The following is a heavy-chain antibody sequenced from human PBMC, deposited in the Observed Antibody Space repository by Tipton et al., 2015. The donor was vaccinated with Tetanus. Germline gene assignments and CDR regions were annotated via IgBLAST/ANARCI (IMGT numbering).Heavy chain of an antibody. CDR2: INHSGST. J-gene: IGHJ4*02. Sequence: TLSLTCAVYGGSFSGYYWSWIRQPPGKGLEWIGEINHSGSTNYNPSLKSRVTISVDTSKNQFSRKLSFVTAADTAVYYCARVISMVRGVRAPDYWGQGTLVTVSS. V-gene: IGHV4-34*01. CDR3: ARVISMVRGVRAPDY. CDR1: GGSFSGYY. D-gene: IGHD3-10*01.